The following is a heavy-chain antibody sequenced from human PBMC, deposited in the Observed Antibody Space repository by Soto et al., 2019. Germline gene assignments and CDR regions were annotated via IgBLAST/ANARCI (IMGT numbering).Heavy chain of an antibody. D-gene: IGHD3-22*01. CDR2: ISRDGSST. CDR1: GFTFTNYF. V-gene: IGHV3-74*01. J-gene: IGHJ4*02. Sequence: EVQLVESGGGLVQPGGSLRLSCAASGFTFTNYFMHWVGQVPGKGLVWVSRISRDGSSTSYADSVKGRFTISRDNAKNTLYLQMNSLRAEDTAVYYCARYHYDSSGYYYLDYWGQGALVTVSS. CDR3: ARYHYDSSGYYYLDY.